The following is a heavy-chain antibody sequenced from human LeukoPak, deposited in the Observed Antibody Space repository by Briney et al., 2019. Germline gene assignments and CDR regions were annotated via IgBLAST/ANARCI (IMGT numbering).Heavy chain of an antibody. CDR1: GGSISSSSYY. J-gene: IGHJ3*02. CDR3: ASAVGATSYAFDI. Sequence: PSETLSLTCTVSGGSISSSSYYWGWIRQPPGKGLEWIGSIYYSGSTYYNPSLKSRVTISVDTSKNQFSLKLSSVTAAGTAMYYCASAVGATSYAFDIWGQGTMVTVSS. CDR2: IYYSGST. V-gene: IGHV4-39*07. D-gene: IGHD1-26*01.